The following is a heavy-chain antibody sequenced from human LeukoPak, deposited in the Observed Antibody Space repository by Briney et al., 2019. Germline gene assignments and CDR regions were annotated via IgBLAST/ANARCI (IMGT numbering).Heavy chain of an antibody. CDR1: GYTFTGYY. J-gene: IGHJ4*02. D-gene: IGHD6-19*01. CDR3: ATARLYSGWYYFDY. V-gene: IGHV1-24*01. CDR2: FDPEDGET. Sequence: ASVKVSCKASGYTFTGYYMHWVRQAPGKGLEWMGGFDPEDGETIYAQKFQGRVTMTEDTSTDTAYMELSSLRSEDTAVYYCATARLYSGWYYFDYWGQGTLVTVSS.